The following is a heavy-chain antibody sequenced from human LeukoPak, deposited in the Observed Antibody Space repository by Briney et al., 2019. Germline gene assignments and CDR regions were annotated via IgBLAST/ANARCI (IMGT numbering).Heavy chain of an antibody. Sequence: PGGSLRLSCAASGFTFSSYSMNWVRQAPGKGLEGVANIKQDGSEKYYVDSVKGRFTISRDNAKNSLYLQMNSLRAEDTAVYYCARDYIVVVPAAMPLDYWGQGTLVTVSS. CDR3: ARDYIVVVPAAMPLDY. V-gene: IGHV3-7*01. CDR1: GFTFSSYS. D-gene: IGHD2-2*01. CDR2: IKQDGSEK. J-gene: IGHJ4*02.